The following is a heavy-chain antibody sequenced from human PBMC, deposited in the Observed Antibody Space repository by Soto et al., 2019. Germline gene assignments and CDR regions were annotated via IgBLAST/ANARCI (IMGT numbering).Heavy chain of an antibody. CDR3: AREAPCYDYVWGSYRCNWFDP. D-gene: IGHD3-16*01. CDR1: GGSIISGGYY. V-gene: IGHV4-31*03. J-gene: IGHJ5*02. CDR2: INHSGST. Sequence: PSETLSLTCTASGGSIISGGYYWSLIRQHPGKGLEWIGEINHSGSTNYNPSLKSRVTISVDTSKNQFSLKLSSVTAADTAVYYCAREAPCYDYVWGSYRCNWFDPWGQGTLVTVSS.